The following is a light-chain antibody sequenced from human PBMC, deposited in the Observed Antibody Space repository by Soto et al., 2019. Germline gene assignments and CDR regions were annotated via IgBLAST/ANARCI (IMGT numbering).Light chain of an antibody. J-gene: IGKJ1*01. CDR2: AAS. V-gene: IGKV3D-15*01. Sequence: EIMMTQSPATLSLSPGERATLSCRASQSVSSNLAWYQQKPGQAPRLLVYAASTRATGIPGRFSGSGSGTEFTLTISSLQSEDFAVYCCQQYYKLPWTFGQGTKVDIK. CDR1: QSVSSN. CDR3: QQYYKLPWT.